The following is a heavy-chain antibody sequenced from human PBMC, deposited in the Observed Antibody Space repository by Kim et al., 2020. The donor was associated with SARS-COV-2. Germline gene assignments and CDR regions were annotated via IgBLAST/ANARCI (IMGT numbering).Heavy chain of an antibody. CDR3: ARKLYGGSHFDY. J-gene: IGHJ4*02. D-gene: IGHD3-10*01. Sequence: TFYTSSLKNRLTISLDTSKNQFSLRLDSVTAADTAVYYCARKLYGGSHFDYWGQGTLVTVSS. V-gene: IGHV4-31*02. CDR2: T.